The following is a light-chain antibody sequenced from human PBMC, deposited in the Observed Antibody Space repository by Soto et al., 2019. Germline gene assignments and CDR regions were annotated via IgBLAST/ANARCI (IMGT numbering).Light chain of an antibody. Sequence: VLTQSPGTLSLSPGERATLSCRASQSVISNYLAWYQQKPGKAPRLLIYGASSRATGIPDRFSGSGSGTDFTLTISRLEPEDFAVYYCQQYGSSPPYTFGQGTKLEIK. V-gene: IGKV3-20*01. CDR1: QSVISNY. CDR2: GAS. J-gene: IGKJ2*01. CDR3: QQYGSSPPYT.